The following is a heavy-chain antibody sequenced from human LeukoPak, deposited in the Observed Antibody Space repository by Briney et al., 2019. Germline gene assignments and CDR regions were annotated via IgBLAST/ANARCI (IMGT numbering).Heavy chain of an antibody. CDR3: ARSYSSSPRRYFDY. D-gene: IGHD6-6*01. J-gene: IGHJ4*02. CDR1: GFTFSSYS. Sequence: PGGSLRLSCAASGFTFSSYSMNWVRKAPGKGLEWVSYISSSSSTIYYADSVKGRFTISRDNAKNSLYLQMNSLRAEDTAVYYCARSYSSSPRRYFDYWGQGTLVTVSS. CDR2: ISSSSSTI. V-gene: IGHV3-48*01.